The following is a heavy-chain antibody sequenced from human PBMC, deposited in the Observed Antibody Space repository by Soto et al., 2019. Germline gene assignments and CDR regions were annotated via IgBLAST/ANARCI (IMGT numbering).Heavy chain of an antibody. Sequence: AGGSLRLSCAASGFSFSNYAMHWVRQAPGKGLEWVAVISYDGRDKYYEDSVKGRYTISRDKSKNTLFLQMNSLRAEDTAVYYCARYCRSTSCYDYWGQGTLVTVS. CDR3: ARYCRSTSCYDY. D-gene: IGHD2-2*01. CDR2: ISYDGRDK. J-gene: IGHJ4*02. CDR1: GFSFSNYA. V-gene: IGHV3-30*03.